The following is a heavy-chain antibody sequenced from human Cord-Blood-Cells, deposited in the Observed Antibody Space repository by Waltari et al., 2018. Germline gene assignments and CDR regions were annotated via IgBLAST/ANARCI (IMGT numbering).Heavy chain of an antibody. J-gene: IGHJ4*02. CDR3: ARGEGYCSSTSCYYFDY. D-gene: IGHD2-2*01. CDR1: GGSFSGYY. CDR2: INHSGST. V-gene: IGHV4-34*01. Sequence: QVQLQQWGAGLLKPSETLSLTCAVYGGSFSGYYWSWIRQPPGKGLEWIGEINHSGSTHYHPSLKSRVTISVDTSKTQFSLKLSSVTAADTAVYYCARGEGYCSSTSCYYFDYWGQGTLVTVSS.